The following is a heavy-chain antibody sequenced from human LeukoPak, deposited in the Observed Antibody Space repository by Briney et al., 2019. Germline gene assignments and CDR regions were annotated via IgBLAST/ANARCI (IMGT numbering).Heavy chain of an antibody. CDR3: ARVGIQLWLPSYYYYYGMDV. J-gene: IGHJ6*02. Sequence: PSETLSLTCTVSGGSISSGGYYWSWIRQPPGKGLEWIGEINHSGSTNYNPSLKSRVTISVDTSKNQFSLKLSSVTAADTAVYYCARVGIQLWLPSYYYYYGMDVWGQGTTVTVSS. V-gene: IGHV4-39*07. CDR1: GGSISSGGYY. D-gene: IGHD5-18*01. CDR2: INHSGST.